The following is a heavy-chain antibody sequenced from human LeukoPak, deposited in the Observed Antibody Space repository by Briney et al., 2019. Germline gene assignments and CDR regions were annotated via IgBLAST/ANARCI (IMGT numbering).Heavy chain of an antibody. CDR1: GFTFSSYA. CDR2: ISGSGGST. J-gene: IGHJ4*02. D-gene: IGHD3-10*01. Sequence: PGGSLRLSCAASGFTFSSYAMSWVRQAPGKGLECVSAISGSGGSTYYADSVKGRFTISRDNSKNTLYLQMSSLRAEDTAVYYCAKSRGSERGSFDYWGQGTLVTVSS. V-gene: IGHV3-23*01. CDR3: AKSRGSERGSFDY.